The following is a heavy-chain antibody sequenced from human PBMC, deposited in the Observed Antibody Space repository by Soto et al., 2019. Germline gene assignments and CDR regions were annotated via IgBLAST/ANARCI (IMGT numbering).Heavy chain of an antibody. J-gene: IGHJ4*02. CDR2: IYHSGST. CDR3: ARGRSGFFRYFDY. D-gene: IGHD3-10*01. CDR1: GGSISSSNW. V-gene: IGHV4-4*02. Sequence: SETLALTCAVSGGSISSSNWWSWVRQPPGKGLEWIGEIYHSGSTNYNPSLKSRVTISVDKSKNQFSLKLSSVTAADTAVYSCARGRSGFFRYFDYWGQGTLVTVSS.